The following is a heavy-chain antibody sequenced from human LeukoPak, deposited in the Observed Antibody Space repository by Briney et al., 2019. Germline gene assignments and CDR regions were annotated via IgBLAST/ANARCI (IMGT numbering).Heavy chain of an antibody. CDR3: ATGVHGIAAAGDYYFDY. CDR1: GGSFSGYY. CDR2: INHSGST. J-gene: IGHJ4*02. D-gene: IGHD6-13*01. V-gene: IGHV4-34*01. Sequence: PSETLSLTCAVYGGSFSGYYWSWIRQPPGKGLEWIGEINHSGSTNYNPSLKSRVTISVDTSKNQFSLKLSSVTAADTAVYYCATGVHGIAAAGDYYFDYWGQGTLVTVSS.